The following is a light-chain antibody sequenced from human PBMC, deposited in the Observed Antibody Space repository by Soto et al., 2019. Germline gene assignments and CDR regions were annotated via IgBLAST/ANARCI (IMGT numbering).Light chain of an antibody. V-gene: IGKV3-11*01. J-gene: IGKJ1*01. CDR1: QSVSSY. CDR2: DAS. Sequence: EIVLTQSTASMSLSPCDRATLSCRPSQSVSSYLAWYQQKPGQAPRLLIYDASNRATGIPARFSGSGSGTDFTLTISSLEPEDFAVYYCQQRSNWPPWTFGQGTKVDI. CDR3: QQRSNWPPWT.